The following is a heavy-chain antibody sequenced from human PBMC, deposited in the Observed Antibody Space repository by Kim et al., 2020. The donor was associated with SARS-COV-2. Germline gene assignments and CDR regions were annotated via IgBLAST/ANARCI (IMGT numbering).Heavy chain of an antibody. Sequence: GSTYYADSVRGRCTISRDKSKNTRYLQMNSLRAEDTAVYYCARGGTVTTKWGQGTLVTVSS. J-gene: IGHJ4*02. D-gene: IGHD4-17*01. CDR3: ARGGTVTTK. V-gene: IGHV3-53*01. CDR2: GST.